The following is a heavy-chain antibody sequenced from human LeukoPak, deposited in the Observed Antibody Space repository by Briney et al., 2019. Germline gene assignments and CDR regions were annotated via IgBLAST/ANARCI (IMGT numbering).Heavy chain of an antibody. D-gene: IGHD3-10*01. J-gene: IGHJ4*02. V-gene: IGHV4-39*01. CDR2: MYYRGNT. CDR1: GGSISTITYY. CDR3: ARHEGRKSYYYGSGSYYNRVGFDY. Sequence: SETLSLTCTVSGGSISTITYYWGWIRQPPGKGLEWVGHMYYRGNTFYNPSLKSRVTISVDKSKNQFSLKLSSVTAADTAVYYCARHEGRKSYYYGSGSYYNRVGFDYWGQGTLVTVSS.